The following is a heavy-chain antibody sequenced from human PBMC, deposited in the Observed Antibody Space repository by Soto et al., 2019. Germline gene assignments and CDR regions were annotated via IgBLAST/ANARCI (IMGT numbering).Heavy chain of an antibody. Sequence: QVQLQESGPGLVKPSQTLSLTCTVSGGSIDNYEYYWTWIRQPPGKGLEGVGYISYSGRTNYNPSLISRLTISLATSKNQFSLRLTSVSAADTAMYYCARDRSNSPDYFDFWGQGTLVTVSS. J-gene: IGHJ4*02. CDR3: ARDRSNSPDYFDF. CDR2: ISYSGRT. CDR1: GGSIDNYEYY. V-gene: IGHV4-30-4*01. D-gene: IGHD6-6*01.